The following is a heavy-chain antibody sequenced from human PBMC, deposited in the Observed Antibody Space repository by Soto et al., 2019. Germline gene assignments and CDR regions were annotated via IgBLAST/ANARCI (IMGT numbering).Heavy chain of an antibody. V-gene: IGHV6-1*01. CDR3: ARDLHGTYYYDS. Sequence: SHTLSLTCDISGDSVSSTSSIWNWIRQSPSRGLEWLGRTYYRSKWHTDYAVSVRGRITINPDTPKNQFFLQLSSVTPDDTAVYFCARDLHGTYYYDSWGQGTLVTVSS. D-gene: IGHD1-1*01. J-gene: IGHJ4*02. CDR2: TYYRSKWHT. CDR1: GDSVSSTSSI.